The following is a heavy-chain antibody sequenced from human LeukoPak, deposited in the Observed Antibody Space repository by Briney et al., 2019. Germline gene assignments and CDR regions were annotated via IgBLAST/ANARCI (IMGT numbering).Heavy chain of an antibody. V-gene: IGHV4-61*01. Sequence: SETLSLTCTVSGGSISSSSYYWGWIRQPPGKGLEWIGYIYYSGSTNYNPSLKSRVTISVDTSKNQFSLKLSSVTAADTAVYYCARDLNYDFWSGYGYWGQGTLVTVSS. J-gene: IGHJ4*02. D-gene: IGHD3-3*01. CDR1: GGSISSSSYY. CDR2: IYYSGST. CDR3: ARDLNYDFWSGYGY.